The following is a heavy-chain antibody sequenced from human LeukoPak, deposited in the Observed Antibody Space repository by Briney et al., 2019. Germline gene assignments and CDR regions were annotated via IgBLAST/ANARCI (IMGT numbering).Heavy chain of an antibody. D-gene: IGHD2-21*02. CDR1: GFTFSSYA. CDR2: ISGSGGST. V-gene: IGHV3-23*01. CDR3: AKERLAYCGGDCYPDAFDI. Sequence: GGSLRLSCAASGFTFSSYAMSWVRQAPGKGLEWVSAISGSGGSTYYADSVKGRFTISRDNSKNTLYPQMNSLRAEDTAVYYCAKERLAYCGGDCYPDAFDIWGQGTMVTVSS. J-gene: IGHJ3*02.